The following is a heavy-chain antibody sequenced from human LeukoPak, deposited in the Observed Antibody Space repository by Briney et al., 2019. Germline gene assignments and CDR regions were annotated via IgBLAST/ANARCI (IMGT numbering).Heavy chain of an antibody. CDR3: ARYGAAMVSDY. CDR1: GFTFDDYA. Sequence: GRSLRLSCAASGFTFDDYAMHWVRQAPGKGLEWVSGISWNSGSIGYADSVKGRFTISRDNAKNSLYLQMNSLRAEDTAVYYCARYGAAMVSDYWGQGTLVTVSS. V-gene: IGHV3-9*01. CDR2: ISWNSGSI. J-gene: IGHJ4*02. D-gene: IGHD5-18*01.